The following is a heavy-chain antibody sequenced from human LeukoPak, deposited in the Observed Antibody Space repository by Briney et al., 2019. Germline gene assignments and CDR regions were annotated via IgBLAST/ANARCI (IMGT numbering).Heavy chain of an antibody. V-gene: IGHV3-48*03. Sequence: GRCLRLSCAASGFTFSSYEMNWVRQAPGQGREWVAYISSSGSTIYYTDSVKGRFTISRDNAKNSLYLQMNSLRAEDTAVYYCARIAYSSSWTRTYYYYMDVWGKGTTVTISS. D-gene: IGHD6-13*01. J-gene: IGHJ6*03. CDR2: ISSSGSTI. CDR1: GFTFSSYE. CDR3: ARIAYSSSWTRTYYYYMDV.